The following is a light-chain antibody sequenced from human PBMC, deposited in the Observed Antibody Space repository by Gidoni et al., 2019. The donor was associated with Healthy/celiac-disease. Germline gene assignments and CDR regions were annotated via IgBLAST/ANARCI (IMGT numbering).Light chain of an antibody. CDR2: EVS. CDR1: SSDFGGYNY. J-gene: IGLJ2*01. CDR3: SSYAGSNNVV. Sequence: QTALPQPPSAPGLPGQSVTISCTGTSSDFGGYNYVSWYQQHPGKAPKLMIYEVSKRPSGVPDRFSVSKSGNTASLTVSGLQAEDEADYYCSSYAGSNNVVFGGGTKLTVL. V-gene: IGLV2-8*01.